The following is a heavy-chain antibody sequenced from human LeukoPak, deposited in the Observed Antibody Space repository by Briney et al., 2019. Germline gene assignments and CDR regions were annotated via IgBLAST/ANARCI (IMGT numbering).Heavy chain of an antibody. CDR2: ISGSGGST. J-gene: IGHJ4*02. CDR1: GFTXSSYA. CDR3: AKALGPTEYYFDY. Sequence: LXLSXXXSGFTXSSYAMSWVRQAPGKGLEWVSAISGSGGSTYYADSVKGRFTISRDNSKNTLYLQMNSLRAEDTAVYYCAKALGPTEYYFDYWGQGTLVTVSS. V-gene: IGHV3-23*01. D-gene: IGHD3-16*02.